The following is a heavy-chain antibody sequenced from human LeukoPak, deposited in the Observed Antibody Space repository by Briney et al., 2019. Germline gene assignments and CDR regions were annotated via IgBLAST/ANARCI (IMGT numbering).Heavy chain of an antibody. J-gene: IGHJ4*02. CDR2: IKQDGSEK. CDR1: GFTFSSYW. V-gene: IGHV3-7*01. Sequence: GGSLRLSCAASGFTFSSYWMSWVRQAPGKGLEWVANIKQDGSEKYYVDSVKGRFTISRDNAKNSLHLQMNSLRTDDTAVYYCARDLSFYYYDDSGYYHFDYWGQGTLVTXSS. CDR3: ARDLSFYYYDDSGYYHFDY. D-gene: IGHD3-22*01.